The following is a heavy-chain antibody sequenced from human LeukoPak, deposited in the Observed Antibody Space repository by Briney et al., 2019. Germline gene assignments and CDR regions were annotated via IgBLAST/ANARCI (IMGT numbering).Heavy chain of an antibody. CDR1: GFSVINAW. D-gene: IGHD3-3*01. CDR3: LIFPGR. Sequence: PGGSLRLSWAASGFSVINAWMSWVRQAPGQGLEWVGRIKSRADGGTTGYAAPVEGRFSISRDDSENTLYLQMNSLQIDDTALYYCLIFPGRWVQGTLVTVSS. CDR2: IKSRADGGTT. J-gene: IGHJ4*02. V-gene: IGHV3-15*05.